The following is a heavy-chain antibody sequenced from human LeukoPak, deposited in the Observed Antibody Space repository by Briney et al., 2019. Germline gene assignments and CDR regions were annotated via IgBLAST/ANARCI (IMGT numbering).Heavy chain of an antibody. D-gene: IGHD6-19*01. J-gene: IGHJ4*02. CDR3: ATLAVAGTLTRRDPFDY. Sequence: ASVKVSCKASGYTFTSYYMHWVRQAPGQGLEWMGIINPSGGSTSYAQKLQGRVTMTRDTSTSTVYMELSSLRSEDTAVYYCATLAVAGTLTRRDPFDYWGQGTLVTVSS. CDR2: INPSGGST. CDR1: GYTFTSYY. V-gene: IGHV1-46*01.